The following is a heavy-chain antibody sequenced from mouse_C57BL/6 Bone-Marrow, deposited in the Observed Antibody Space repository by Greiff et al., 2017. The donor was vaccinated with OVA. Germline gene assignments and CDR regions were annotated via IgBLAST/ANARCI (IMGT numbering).Heavy chain of an antibody. V-gene: IGHV1-82*01. CDR2: IYPGDGDT. J-gene: IGHJ4*01. Sequence: VQLVESGPELVKPGASVKISCKASGYAFSSSWMNWVKQRPGKGLEWIGRIYPGDGDTNYNGKFKGKATLTADKSYSTAYMQLSSLTSEDSAVYFCARCWYYGSSYYAMDYWGQGTSVTVSS. CDR1: GYAFSSSW. CDR3: ARCWYYGSSYYAMDY. D-gene: IGHD1-1*01.